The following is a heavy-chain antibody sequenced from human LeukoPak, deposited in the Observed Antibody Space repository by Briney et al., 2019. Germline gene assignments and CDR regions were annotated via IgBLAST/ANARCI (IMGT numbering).Heavy chain of an antibody. CDR2: ISGSGGST. J-gene: IGHJ3*02. D-gene: IGHD6-13*01. V-gene: IGHV3-23*01. CDR3: AKRGYGSSWYTPPDAFDI. CDR1: GFTFSSYA. Sequence: GGSLRLSCAASGFTFSSYAMSWVRQAPGKGLEWVSAISGSGGSTYYADSVKGRFTISRDNSKNTLYLQMNSLRAEDTAVYYCAKRGYGSSWYTPPDAFDIWGQGTMVTVSS.